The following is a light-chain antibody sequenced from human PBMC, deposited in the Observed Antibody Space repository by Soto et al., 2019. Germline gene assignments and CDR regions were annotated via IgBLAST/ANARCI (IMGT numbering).Light chain of an antibody. V-gene: IGLV2-14*01. J-gene: IGLJ2*01. CDR1: SSDVGGYHY. CDR3: SSYSRGGTLL. CDR2: EVS. Sequence: QSVLTQPASVSGSPGQSITISCTGSSSDVGGYHYVSWYQQHPDKAPKLVIFEVSNRPSEVSSRFSGSKSGTTASLTISGLQPEDESNYYCSSYSRGGTLLFGGGTKLTVL.